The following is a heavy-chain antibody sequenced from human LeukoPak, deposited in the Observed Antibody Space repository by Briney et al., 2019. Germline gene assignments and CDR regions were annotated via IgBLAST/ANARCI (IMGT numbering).Heavy chain of an antibody. V-gene: IGHV4-39*07. J-gene: IGHJ6*02. CDR2: IYYSGTT. CDR3: ARATNYYGSGSRADYYYYGMDV. CDR1: GGSISSSDYY. Sequence: SETLSLTCTVSGGSISSSDYYWGWIRQPPGKGLEWIGSIYYSGTTYYNPSLKSRVTISVDTSKNQFSLKLSSVTAADTAVYYCARATNYYGSGSRADYYYYGMDVWGQGTTVTVSS. D-gene: IGHD3-10*01.